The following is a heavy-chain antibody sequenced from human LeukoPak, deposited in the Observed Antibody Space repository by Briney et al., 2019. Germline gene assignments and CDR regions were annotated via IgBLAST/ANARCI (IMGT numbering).Heavy chain of an antibody. V-gene: IGHV3-23*01. D-gene: IGHD6-19*01. J-gene: IGHJ4*01. CDR1: GFTFTSYA. CDR3: AKDRRQWLGYFDY. CDR2: ISGSGGTT. Sequence: PGGSLRLSCAASGFTFTSYAMSWVRRAPGKGLEWVSGISGSGGTTYYADSVKGRFTISRDNSKNTLYMQMNSLRAEDTAVYYCAKDRRQWLGYFDYWGHGALVTVSS.